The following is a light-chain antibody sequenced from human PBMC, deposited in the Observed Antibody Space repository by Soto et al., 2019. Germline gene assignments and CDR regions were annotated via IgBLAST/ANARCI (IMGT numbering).Light chain of an antibody. CDR3: QQYEGWPSIT. J-gene: IGKJ5*01. Sequence: EIVMTQSPATLSVSPLETATLSFMASQSVNRKVAWYQQKPGQAPRLLIYGASTGATDIPDRFSGSGSGTEFTLTISSLQSEDFAVYYCQQYEGWPSITFGQGTRLEIK. V-gene: IGKV3-15*01. CDR2: GAS. CDR1: QSVNRK.